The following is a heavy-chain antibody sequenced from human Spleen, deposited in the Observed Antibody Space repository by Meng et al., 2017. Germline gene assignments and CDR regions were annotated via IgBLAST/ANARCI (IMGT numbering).Heavy chain of an antibody. J-gene: IGHJ4*02. CDR2: IYYSGSA. Sequence: VQLQQWGAGLLKPSETLSLTCAVFGGSLSGYYCNWFRQPPGKGLEWIGYIYYSGSAYYSPSLKSRVTISVDTSKNQFSLKLSSVTAADTAVYFCARVETATTNPYFDYWGQGTLVTVSS. D-gene: IGHD5-24*01. CDR3: ARVETATTNPYFDY. CDR1: GGSLSGYY. V-gene: IGHV4-34*11.